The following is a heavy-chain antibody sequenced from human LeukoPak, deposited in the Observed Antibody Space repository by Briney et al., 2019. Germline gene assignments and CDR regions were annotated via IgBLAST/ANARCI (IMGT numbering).Heavy chain of an antibody. CDR2: ISGNGATT. CDR1: GLTFSSYV. CDR3: AIGPRQKRGLSTY. J-gene: IGHJ4*02. V-gene: IGHV3-23*01. D-gene: IGHD3/OR15-3a*01. Sequence: GGSRRLSCAASGLTFSSYVMSWVRQAPGKGLNWVSGISGNGATTYYTDSVKGRFTISRDNSKNTLYLQGDSLRAEDTALYYCAIGPRQKRGLSTYWGQGTLVIVSS.